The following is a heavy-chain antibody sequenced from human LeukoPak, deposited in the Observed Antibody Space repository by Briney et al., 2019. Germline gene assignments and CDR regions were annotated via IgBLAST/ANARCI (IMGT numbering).Heavy chain of an antibody. CDR2: ISSGSNYI. CDR3: ARDGWPGSSYYRPFDY. J-gene: IGHJ4*02. Sequence: GGSLRLSCAASGFSFSSYSINWIRQTPGKGLEWVSSISSGSNYIYYADSVKGRFIISRDNAENSLHLQMNSLRAEDTAVYYCARDGWPGSSYYRPFDYWGQGTLVTVSS. D-gene: IGHD3-10*01. CDR1: GFSFSSYS. V-gene: IGHV3-21*01.